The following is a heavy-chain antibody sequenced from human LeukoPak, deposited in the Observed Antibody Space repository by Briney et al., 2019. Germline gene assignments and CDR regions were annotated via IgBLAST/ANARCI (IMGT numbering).Heavy chain of an antibody. J-gene: IGHJ3*02. CDR2: ISGSGGST. CDR1: GGSFSGYY. Sequence: ETLSLTCAVHGGSFSGYYWTWIRQAPGKGLEWVSAISGSGGSTYYADSVKGRFTISRDNSKNTLYLQMNSLRAEDTALYYCAKDIAVALLDAFDIWGQGTMVTVSS. V-gene: IGHV3-23*01. D-gene: IGHD6-19*01. CDR3: AKDIAVALLDAFDI.